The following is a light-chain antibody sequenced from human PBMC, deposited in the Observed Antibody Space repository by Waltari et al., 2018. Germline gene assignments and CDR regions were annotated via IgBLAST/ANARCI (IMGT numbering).Light chain of an antibody. CDR2: GTS. CDR1: QSISSSY. J-gene: IGKJ1*01. Sequence: EIVLTQSPGTLSLSPGERATLSCRASQSISSSYLAWYQQKPGQSPRLLIYGTSSRATGIPDRFIGSGSGTDFTLTISRLEPEDFAVYHCQQYDTLPWTFGQGTKVEIK. CDR3: QQYDTLPWT. V-gene: IGKV3-20*01.